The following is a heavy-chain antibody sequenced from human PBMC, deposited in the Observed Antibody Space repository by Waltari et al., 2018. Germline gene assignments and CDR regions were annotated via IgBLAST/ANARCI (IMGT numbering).Heavy chain of an antibody. V-gene: IGHV3-30-3*01. CDR2: ISYDGSNK. CDR3: AAIVGVQV. J-gene: IGHJ4*02. CDR1: GFTFGSYA. Sequence: QVQLVESGGGVVQPGRSLRLSCAASGFTFGSYAMHWVRQAPGKGLEWVAVISYDGSNKYYADSVKGRFTISRDNSKNTLYLQMNSLRAEDTAVYYCAAIVGVQVWGQGTLVTVSS. D-gene: IGHD1-26*01.